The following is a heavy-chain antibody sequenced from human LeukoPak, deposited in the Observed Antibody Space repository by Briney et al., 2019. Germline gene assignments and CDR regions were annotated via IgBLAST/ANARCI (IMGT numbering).Heavy chain of an antibody. V-gene: IGHV3-23*01. D-gene: IGHD3-22*01. CDR1: GFTFSSYA. J-gene: IGHJ4*02. CDR2: ISGSGGST. CDR3: ATLPGRRITMIVVVHFDY. Sequence: GESLKISCAASGFTFSSYAMSWVRQAPGKGLEWVSAISGSGGSTYYADSVKGRFTISRDNSKNTLYLQMNSLRAEDTAVYYCATLPGRRITMIVVVHFDYWGQGTLVTVSS.